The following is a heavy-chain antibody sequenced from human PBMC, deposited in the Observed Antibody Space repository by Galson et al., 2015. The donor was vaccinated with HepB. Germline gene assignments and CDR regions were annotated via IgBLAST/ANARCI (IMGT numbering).Heavy chain of an antibody. D-gene: IGHD2-15*01. V-gene: IGHV5-51*01. Sequence: QSGAEVKKPGESLKISCKGFGYSFSTYWIGWVRQTPRKGLEWMGVIYPGDSDTRYSPSFQGQVTISVDKSVTTAYLQWSSLKAADTAMYYCARRQYCSSGSCYAGWFDSWGQGTLVTVSS. CDR3: ARRQYCSSGSCYAGWFDS. CDR2: IYPGDSDT. J-gene: IGHJ5*01. CDR1: GYSFSTYW.